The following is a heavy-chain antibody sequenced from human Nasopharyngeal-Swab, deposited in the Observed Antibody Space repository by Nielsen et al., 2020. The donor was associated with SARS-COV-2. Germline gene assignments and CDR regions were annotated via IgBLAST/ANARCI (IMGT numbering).Heavy chain of an antibody. CDR1: GFTFSDYY. CDR3: AGDRASYDSSGYYRLTG. J-gene: IGHJ4*02. CDR2: ISSSGSTI. V-gene: IGHV3-11*04. D-gene: IGHD3-22*01. Sequence: GESLKISCAASGFTFSDYYMSWIRQAPGKGLEWVSYISSSGSTIYYADSVKGRFTISRDNAKNSLYLQMNSLRAEDTAVYYCAGDRASYDSSGYYRLTGWGQGTLVTVSS.